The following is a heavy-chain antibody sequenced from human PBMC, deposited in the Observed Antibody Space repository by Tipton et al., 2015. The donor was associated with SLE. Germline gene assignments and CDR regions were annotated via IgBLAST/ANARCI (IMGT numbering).Heavy chain of an antibody. CDR2: IYPGDSDT. D-gene: IGHD3-10*01. CDR1: GYSFTNYW. Sequence: QSGPEVKKPGESLKISCKGSGYSFTNYWIGWVRQMPGKGLEWMGIIYPGDSDTRYSPSFQGQVTISADKSISTAYLQWRSLKASDSAMYDCARSRGVGGYGVQALGMDVWGQGTTVTVSS. CDR3: ARSRGVGGYGVQALGMDV. V-gene: IGHV5-51*03. J-gene: IGHJ6*02.